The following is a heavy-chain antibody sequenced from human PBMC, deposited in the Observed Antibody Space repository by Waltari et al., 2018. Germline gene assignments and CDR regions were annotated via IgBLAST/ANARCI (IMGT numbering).Heavy chain of an antibody. CDR3: ARWRWHQSEFDS. J-gene: IGHJ4*02. D-gene: IGHD2-21*01. CDR2: IKQGVSEL. V-gene: IGHV3-7*01. CDR1: GFSFCDYW. Sequence: EVQLVESGGGLVQPGGSLRRPCAASGFSFCDYWLSWFRQVPGKGLEWVARIKQGVSELHYMDSVKGRFTTSTDSAKNSLYLQMNSLRVEDTAVYYCARWRWHQSEFDSWGQGTLVTVSP.